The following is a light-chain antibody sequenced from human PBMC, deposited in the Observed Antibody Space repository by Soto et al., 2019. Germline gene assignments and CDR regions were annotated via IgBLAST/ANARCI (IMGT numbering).Light chain of an antibody. Sequence: QSPSSLSSSVGDRVTITCRASQSISSYLNWYQQKPGKAPKLLIYAASSLQSGVPSRFSGSGSETDFTLTISSLQPEDFATYYCLQHNIYPHTFGQGTRLEIK. CDR2: AAS. CDR1: QSISSY. CDR3: LQHNIYPHT. V-gene: IGKV1-39*01. J-gene: IGKJ5*01.